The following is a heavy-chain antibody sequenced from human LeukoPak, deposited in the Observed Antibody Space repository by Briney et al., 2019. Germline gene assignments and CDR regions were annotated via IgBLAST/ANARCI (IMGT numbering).Heavy chain of an antibody. CDR3: ARDERRYCSDSSCYPGDY. CDR2: ISRTSAYI. CDR1: GFTFSSYA. J-gene: IGHJ4*02. V-gene: IGHV3-21*01. D-gene: IGHD2-2*01. Sequence: GGSLRLSCAASGFTFSSYAMKWVRQAPGKGLEWVSAISRTSAYIYYSDSVKGRYTISRDNAKNSLYLQMDSLRAEDTAVYYCARDERRYCSDSSCYPGDYWGQGTLVTVSS.